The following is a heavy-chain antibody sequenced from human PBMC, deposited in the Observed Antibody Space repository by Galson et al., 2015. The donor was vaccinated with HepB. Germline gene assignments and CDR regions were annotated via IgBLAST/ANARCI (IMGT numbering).Heavy chain of an antibody. CDR3: ARQLYGLVGATTHFDY. CDR1: GGTFSSYT. J-gene: IGHJ4*02. CDR2: IIPILGIA. V-gene: IGHV1-69*02. Sequence: SVKVSCKASGGTFSSYTISWVRQAPGQGLEWMGRIIPILGIANYAQKFQGRVTITADKSTSTAYMELSSLRSEDTAVYYCARQLYGLVGATTHFDYWGQGTLVTVSS. D-gene: IGHD1-26*01.